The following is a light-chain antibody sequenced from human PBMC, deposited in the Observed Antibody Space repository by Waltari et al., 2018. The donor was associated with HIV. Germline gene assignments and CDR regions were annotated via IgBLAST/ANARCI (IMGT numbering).Light chain of an antibody. J-gene: IGLJ2*01. CDR2: EVN. CDR1: SSDVGGYDF. Sequence: QSALTQPPSASGSPGQSVTISCTGTSSDVGGYDFVSWYQHRAGKVPKLMIFEVNKRPSGVPDRFSGAKSGSVASLTVSGLQDDDEADYYCSSYAGRDSRVVFGGGTKLTVL. V-gene: IGLV2-8*01. CDR3: SSYAGRDSRVV.